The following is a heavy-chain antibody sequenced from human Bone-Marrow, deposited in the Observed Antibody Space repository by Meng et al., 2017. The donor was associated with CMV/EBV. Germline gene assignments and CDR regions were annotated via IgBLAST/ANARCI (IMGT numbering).Heavy chain of an antibody. V-gene: IGHV1-18*01. D-gene: IGHD3-22*01. Sequence: ASVKVSCKASGYTFISFGISWVRQAPGQGLEWMGWISAYNGNTNYPQKLQGRVTMTIDTSTRTAYMELRSLRSDDRAVYYCARDRFYERTNYYDNSGYYYVDALDIWGQGTMVTVSS. CDR2: ISAYNGNT. CDR3: ARDRFYERTNYYDNSGYYYVDALDI. CDR1: GYTFISFG. J-gene: IGHJ3*02.